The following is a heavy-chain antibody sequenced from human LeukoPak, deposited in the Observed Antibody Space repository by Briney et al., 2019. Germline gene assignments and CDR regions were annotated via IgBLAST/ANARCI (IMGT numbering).Heavy chain of an antibody. V-gene: IGHV4-59*01. J-gene: IGHJ4*02. CDR1: GGSISSYY. CDR3: ARDISPYYFDN. CDR2: IYYSGST. Sequence: PSETLSLTCTVSGGSISSYYLSWIRQPPGKGLEWIGYIYYSGSTYYNPSLKSRVTISIDTSKNQFSLKVSSVTAADTAVYYCARDISPYYFDNWGQGTLVTVSS.